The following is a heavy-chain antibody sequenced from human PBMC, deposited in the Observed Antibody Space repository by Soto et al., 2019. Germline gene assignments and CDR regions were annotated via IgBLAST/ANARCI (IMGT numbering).Heavy chain of an antibody. CDR1: GDVFRSYG. CDR3: ARVRCFNGLCNTADYVMDV. CDR2: IIPISGTT. D-gene: IGHD2-8*01. J-gene: IGHJ6*02. V-gene: IGHV1-69*01. Sequence: QVQLVQSGAEVKKPGSSVKVSCKASGDVFRSYGINWVRQAPGQGLEWMGGIIPISGTTNYAQKFQGRVAITADESTDTFYMELSRLRSEDTAVYFCARVRCFNGLCNTADYVMDVWGQGTTVTVSS.